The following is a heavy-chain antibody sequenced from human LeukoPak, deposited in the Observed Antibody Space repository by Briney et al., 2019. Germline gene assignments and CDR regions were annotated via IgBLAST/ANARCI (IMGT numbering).Heavy chain of an antibody. V-gene: IGHV4-4*07. CDR3: ARVKTITMIVVVTPYFDY. Sequence: SETLSLTCTVSGGSISSYYWSWIRQPAGKGLEWIGRIYTSGSTNYNPSLKSRVTMSVDTSKNQFSLKLSSVTAADTAVYYCARVKTITMIVVVTPYFDYWGQGTLVTVSS. CDR1: GGSISSYY. J-gene: IGHJ4*02. D-gene: IGHD3-22*01. CDR2: IYTSGST.